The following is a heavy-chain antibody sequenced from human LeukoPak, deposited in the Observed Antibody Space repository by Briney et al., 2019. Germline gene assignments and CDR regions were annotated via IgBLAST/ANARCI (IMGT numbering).Heavy chain of an antibody. CDR3: AKDLPLSGSYVLDY. V-gene: IGHV3-48*01. CDR2: ISSSSATI. D-gene: IGHD1-26*01. Sequence: GGSLRLSCEGSGFSLSAYNMNWVRQAPGKGLESVSYISSSSATIFYADSVKGRFTISRDNAKNSLYLQMNSLRAEDTAVYYCAKDLPLSGSYVLDYWGQGTLVTVSP. CDR1: GFSLSAYN. J-gene: IGHJ4*02.